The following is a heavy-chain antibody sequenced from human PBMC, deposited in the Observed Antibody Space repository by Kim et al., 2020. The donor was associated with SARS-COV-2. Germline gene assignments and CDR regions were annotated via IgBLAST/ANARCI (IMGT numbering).Heavy chain of an antibody. J-gene: IGHJ3*01. CDR3: TRIPGTTVAFWDAFDV. D-gene: IGHD1-1*01. Sequence: GGSLRLSCAASGFTFSDSPMHWVRQASGKGLEWVGRIRSKANSYATSYAASVKRRFTISRDDSESTAYLQMNSLKTEDTAVYYCTRIPGTTVAFWDAFDVRGQGTMVTVSS. CDR2: IRSKANSYAT. V-gene: IGHV3-73*01. CDR1: GFTFSDSP.